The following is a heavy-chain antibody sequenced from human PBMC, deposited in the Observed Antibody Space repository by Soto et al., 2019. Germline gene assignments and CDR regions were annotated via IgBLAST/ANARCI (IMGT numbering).Heavy chain of an antibody. Sequence: HPGGSLRLSCAASGFTVSSNYMSWVRQAPGKGLEWVSVIYSGGSTYYADSVKGRFTISRHNSKNTLYLQMNSLRDEDTAVYYCARDRVAAARPYYYYYYMDVWGKGTTVTVSS. CDR3: ARDRVAAARPYYYYYYMDV. D-gene: IGHD6-6*01. J-gene: IGHJ6*03. CDR1: GFTVSSNY. V-gene: IGHV3-53*04. CDR2: IYSGGST.